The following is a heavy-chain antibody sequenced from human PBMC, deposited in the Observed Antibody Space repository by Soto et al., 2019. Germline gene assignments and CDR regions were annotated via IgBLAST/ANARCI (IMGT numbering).Heavy chain of an antibody. J-gene: IGHJ3*02. CDR1: GFTFSSYS. V-gene: IGHV3-21*01. CDR2: ISSSSSYI. D-gene: IGHD2-15*01. Sequence: PGGSLRLSCAASGFTFSSYSMNWVRQAPGKGLEWVSSISSSSSYIYYADSVKGRFTISRDNAKNSLYLQMNSLRAEDTAVYYCSVVAATSVAFDIWGQGTMVTVSS. CDR3: SVVAATSVAFDI.